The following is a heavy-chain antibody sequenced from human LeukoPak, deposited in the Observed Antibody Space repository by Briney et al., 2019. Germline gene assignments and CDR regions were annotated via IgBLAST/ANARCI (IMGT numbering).Heavy chain of an antibody. V-gene: IGHV3-23*01. D-gene: IGHD3/OR15-3a*01. CDR3: VLDLFSSFAFDI. J-gene: IGHJ3*02. Sequence: GGSLRLSCAASGFTLTSYAMSWVRQAPGKGLEWVSAIIGSVHSTYYADSVKGRFTTSRDNAKNALHLQMNSLTAEDTAVYYCVLDLFSSFAFDIWGQGTMVTVSS. CDR2: IIGSVHST. CDR1: GFTLTSYA.